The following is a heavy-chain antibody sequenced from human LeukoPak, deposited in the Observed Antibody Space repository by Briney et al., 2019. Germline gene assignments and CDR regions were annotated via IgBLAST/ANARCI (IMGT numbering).Heavy chain of an antibody. CDR3: AKWARYYYDSSGLFDY. CDR2: ISGSGGST. D-gene: IGHD3-22*01. CDR1: GFTFSSYA. Sequence: AGGSLRLSCAASGFTFSSYAMSWVRQAPGKGLEWVSAISGSGGSTYYADSAKGRFTISRDNSKNTLYLQMNSLRAEDTAVYYCAKWARYYYDSSGLFDYWGQGTLVTVSS. V-gene: IGHV3-23*01. J-gene: IGHJ4*02.